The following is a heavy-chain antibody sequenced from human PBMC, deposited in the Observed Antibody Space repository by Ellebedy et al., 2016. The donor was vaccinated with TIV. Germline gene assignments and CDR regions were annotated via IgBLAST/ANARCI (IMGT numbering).Heavy chain of an antibody. J-gene: IGHJ6*02. CDR1: GGSMGRSTHY. CDR2: IYYSGST. V-gene: IGHV4-61*05. Sequence: SETLSLTXTVSGGSMGRSTHYWGWIRQSPGKGLEWIGYIYYSGSTDYNPSLKSRVTISVDTSKNQFSLNLRSVTAADTALYFCARALAASGKVTYYYGMDVWGQGTTVTVSS. CDR3: ARALAASGKVTYYYGMDV. D-gene: IGHD6-13*01.